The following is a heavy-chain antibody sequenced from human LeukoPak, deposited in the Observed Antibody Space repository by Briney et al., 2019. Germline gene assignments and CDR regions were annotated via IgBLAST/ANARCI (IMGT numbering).Heavy chain of an antibody. CDR3: AAQSRVDYNWFY. D-gene: IGHD1-1*01. CDR2: IYYSGST. Sequence: PSETLSLTCTVSGGSISSSTYYWGWIHQPPGKGLEWIGSIYYSGSTYYNPSLSSRVTISIDTSKSQFSLKLSSVTAADTAVYYCAAQSRVDYNWFYWGQGTLVTVSS. CDR1: GGSISSSTYY. V-gene: IGHV4-39*07. J-gene: IGHJ4*02.